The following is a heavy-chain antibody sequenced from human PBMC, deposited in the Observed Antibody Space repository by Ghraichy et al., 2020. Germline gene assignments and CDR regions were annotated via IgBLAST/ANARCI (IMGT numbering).Heavy chain of an antibody. CDR3: ARGYCSGGSCSGAFDI. V-gene: IGHV4-59*01. CDR2: IYYSGST. Sequence: SETLSLTCTVSGGSISSYYWSWIRQPPGKGLEWIGYIYYSGSTNYYPSLKSRVTISVDTSKNQFSLKLSSVTAADTAVYYCARGYCSGGSCSGAFDIWGQGTMVTVSS. J-gene: IGHJ3*02. CDR1: GGSISSYY. D-gene: IGHD2-15*01.